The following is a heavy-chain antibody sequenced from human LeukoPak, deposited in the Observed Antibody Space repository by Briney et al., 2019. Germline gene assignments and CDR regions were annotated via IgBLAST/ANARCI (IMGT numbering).Heavy chain of an antibody. D-gene: IGHD3-16*01. CDR2: ISYDGSNK. Sequence: PGGSLRLSCAASGFTVSSYGMHWVRQAPGKGLEWVAVISYDGSNKYYADSVKGRFTISRDNSKNTLYLQMNSLRAEDTAVYYCAKEKRPRGEYYFDYWGQGTLVTVSS. J-gene: IGHJ4*02. CDR3: AKEKRPRGEYYFDY. CDR1: GFTVSSYG. V-gene: IGHV3-30*18.